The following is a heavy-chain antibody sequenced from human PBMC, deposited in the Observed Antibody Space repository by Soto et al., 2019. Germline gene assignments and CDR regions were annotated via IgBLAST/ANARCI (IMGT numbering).Heavy chain of an antibody. J-gene: IGHJ4*02. CDR1: GFTFSSYS. D-gene: IGHD1-26*01. V-gene: IGHV3-21*01. Sequence: PGGSLRLSCAASGFTFSSYSMNWVRQAPGEGLEWVSSISSSSSYIYYADSVKGRFTISRDNAKNSLYLQMNSLRAEDTAVYYCARAGGGSYERIDYWGQGTLVTVSS. CDR2: ISSSSSYI. CDR3: ARAGGGSYERIDY.